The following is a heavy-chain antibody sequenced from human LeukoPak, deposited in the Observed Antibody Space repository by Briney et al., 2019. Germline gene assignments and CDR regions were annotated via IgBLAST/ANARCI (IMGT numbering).Heavy chain of an antibody. CDR3: ARDLHDGPYYYYYYGMDV. D-gene: IGHD1-1*01. Sequence: GGSLRLSCAASGFTFSNHAMTWVRQAPGKGLEWVSAISASGDDTFYANSVRGRFTISRDNSKNILYLQMNSLRAEDTAVYYCARDLHDGPYYYYYYGMDVWGQGTTVTVSS. CDR1: GFTFSNHA. J-gene: IGHJ6*02. V-gene: IGHV3-23*01. CDR2: ISASGDDT.